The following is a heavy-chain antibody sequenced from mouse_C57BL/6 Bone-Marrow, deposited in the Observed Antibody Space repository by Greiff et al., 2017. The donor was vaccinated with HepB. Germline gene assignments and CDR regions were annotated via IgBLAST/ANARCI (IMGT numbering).Heavy chain of an antibody. D-gene: IGHD4-1*01. CDR2: ISSGSSTI. J-gene: IGHJ4*01. CDR1: GFTFSDYG. V-gene: IGHV5-17*01. CDR3: ARPLLGYSYYAMDY. Sequence: EVHLVESGGGLVKPGGSLKLSCAASGFTFSDYGMHWVRQAPEKGLEWVAYISSGSSTIYYADTVKGRFTSSRDKAKNTLFLQMTSLRSEDTAMYYCARPLLGYSYYAMDYWGQGTSVTVSS.